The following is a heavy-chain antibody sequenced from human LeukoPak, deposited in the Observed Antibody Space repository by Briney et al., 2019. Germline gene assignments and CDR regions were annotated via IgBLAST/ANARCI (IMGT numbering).Heavy chain of an antibody. V-gene: IGHV4-34*01. Sequence: SETLSLTCAVYGGSFSGYYWSWIRQPPGKGLEWIGEINHSGSTNYNPSLKSRVTISVDTSKNQFSLKLSSVTAADTAVYYCARGGPYDFWSGYLSAFDYWGQGTLVTVSS. CDR2: INHSGST. CDR3: ARGGPYDFWSGYLSAFDY. J-gene: IGHJ4*02. CDR1: GGSFSGYY. D-gene: IGHD3-3*01.